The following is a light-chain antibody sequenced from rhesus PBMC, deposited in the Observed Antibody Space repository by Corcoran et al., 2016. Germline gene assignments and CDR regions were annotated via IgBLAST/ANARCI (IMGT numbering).Light chain of an antibody. Sequence: DIQMTQSPSSLSASVGDRVTITCRASQGITNDLAWYQQKPGETPKLLIYEASSLQSGIPSRFSGSGSGTDVTLTISSLQSEEFATYYCQHYYSTPWTFGQGTKVEIK. CDR2: EAS. J-gene: IGKJ1*01. CDR1: QGITND. V-gene: IGKV1-25*01. CDR3: QHYYSTPWT.